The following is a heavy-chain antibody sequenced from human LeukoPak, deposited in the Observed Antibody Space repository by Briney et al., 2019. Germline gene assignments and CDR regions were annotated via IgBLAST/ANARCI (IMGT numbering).Heavy chain of an antibody. CDR2: IKEDGSEK. Sequence: TGGSLRLSFAASGFSFSRYWMSWVRQAPGTGLEWVANIKEDGSEKYYVGSVKGRFTISRDNAKNLLYLQMNSLRPEDTAVYYCAKDLLEFSDFWSSPDYWGQGTLVTVSS. V-gene: IGHV3-7*01. CDR1: GFSFSRYW. J-gene: IGHJ4*02. D-gene: IGHD3-3*01. CDR3: AKDLLEFSDFWSSPDY.